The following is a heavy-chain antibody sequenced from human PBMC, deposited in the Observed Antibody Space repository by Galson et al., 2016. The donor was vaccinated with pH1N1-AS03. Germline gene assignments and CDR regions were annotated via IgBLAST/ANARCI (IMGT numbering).Heavy chain of an antibody. J-gene: IGHJ4*02. CDR1: GYTFPNFG. D-gene: IGHD3-16*01. V-gene: IGHV1-8*02. CDR3: ARSFLGETDD. CDR2: MTPNNGNT. Sequence: SVKVSCKASGYTFPNFGMSWVRQAPGQGLEWMGWMTPNNGNTGYAQRFQGRVTMTRNTSISTAYMELSGLQSEDTAVYYCARSFLGETDDWGQGTLVIVSS.